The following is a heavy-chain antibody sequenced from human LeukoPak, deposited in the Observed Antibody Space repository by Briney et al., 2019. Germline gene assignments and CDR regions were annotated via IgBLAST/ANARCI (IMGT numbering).Heavy chain of an antibody. V-gene: IGHV4-4*02. J-gene: IGHJ4*02. Sequence: SETLSLTCAVSGGSISSSNWWSWIRQPPGKGLEWIASIYYSGTIYSNGSLKSRVTISVETSKNQFSLKLSSVTAADTAMYYCARVRAAAVPYYFDYWGRGTLVTVSS. CDR2: IYYSGTI. D-gene: IGHD6-13*01. CDR1: GGSISSSNW. CDR3: ARVRAAAVPYYFDY.